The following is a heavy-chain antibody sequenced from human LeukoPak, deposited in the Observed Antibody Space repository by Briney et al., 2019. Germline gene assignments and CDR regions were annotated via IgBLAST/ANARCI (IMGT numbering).Heavy chain of an antibody. CDR3: ASPKAVYSSGWYES. CDR1: GYTFTSYG. D-gene: IGHD6-19*01. V-gene: IGHV1-69*13. CDR2: IIPIFGTA. Sequence: SVKVSCKASGYTFTSYGISWVRQAPGQGLEWMGGIIPIFGTANYAQKFQGRVTITADESTSTAYMELSSLRSEDTAVYYCASPKAVYSSGWYESWGQGTLVTVSS. J-gene: IGHJ4*02.